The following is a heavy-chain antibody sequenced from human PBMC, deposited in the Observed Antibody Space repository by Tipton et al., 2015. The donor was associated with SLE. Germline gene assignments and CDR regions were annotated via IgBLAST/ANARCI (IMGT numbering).Heavy chain of an antibody. Sequence: TLSLTCTVSGGSLTNYYWSWIRQSAGEGLEWIGRVHSGGTTHFSPSLSSRVTVSVDTSKNQFSLRLTSVIAADTAVYYCARLHGYSYGLNWFDPWGQGTLISVSS. J-gene: IGHJ5*02. V-gene: IGHV4-4*07. CDR2: VHSGGTT. D-gene: IGHD5-18*01. CDR3: ARLHGYSYGLNWFDP. CDR1: GGSLTNYY.